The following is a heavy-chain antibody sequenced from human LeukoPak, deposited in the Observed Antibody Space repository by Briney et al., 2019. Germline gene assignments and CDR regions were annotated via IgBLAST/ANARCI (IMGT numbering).Heavy chain of an antibody. V-gene: IGHV4-59*01. CDR2: MYYSGST. CDR1: DGSLSSYY. D-gene: IGHD3-9*01. CDR3: AGGNYDILIGYYPFDY. J-gene: IGHJ4*02. Sequence: PWETLSLTCTVSDGSLSSYYWSWIRQPPGKGLEWLGYMYYSGSTNYNPSLKSRVTVSVDTSKNQVSLKLNSVTAADTAVYYCAGGNYDILIGYYPFDYWGQGTLVTVSS.